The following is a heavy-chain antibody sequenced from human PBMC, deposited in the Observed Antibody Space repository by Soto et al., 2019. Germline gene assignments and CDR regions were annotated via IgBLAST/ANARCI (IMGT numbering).Heavy chain of an antibody. J-gene: IGHJ3*02. CDR3: RYYDSSGYYGNDAFDI. CDR1: GGSFSGYY. D-gene: IGHD3-22*01. Sequence: QVQLQQWGAGLLKPSETLSLTCAVYGGSFSGYYWSWIRQPPGKGLEWIGEINHSGSTNYNPSLTSRVTISVDTSKNQFSLKLSSVTAADTAVYYCRYYDSSGYYGNDAFDIWGQGTMVTVSS. V-gene: IGHV4-34*01. CDR2: INHSGST.